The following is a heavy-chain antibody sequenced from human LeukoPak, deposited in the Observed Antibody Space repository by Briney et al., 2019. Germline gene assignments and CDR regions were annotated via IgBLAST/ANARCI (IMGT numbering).Heavy chain of an antibody. CDR2: INHSGST. CDR3: AAALTKYCSGGSCYSRNWFDP. D-gene: IGHD2-15*01. V-gene: IGHV4-34*01. J-gene: IGHJ5*02. CDR1: GGSFSGYY. Sequence: SETLSLTCAVYGGSFSGYYWSWIRQPPGKGLEWIGEINHSGSTNYNPSLKSRVTISVDTSKNQFSLKLSSVTAADTAVYYCAAALTKYCSGGSCYSRNWFDPWGQETLVTVSS.